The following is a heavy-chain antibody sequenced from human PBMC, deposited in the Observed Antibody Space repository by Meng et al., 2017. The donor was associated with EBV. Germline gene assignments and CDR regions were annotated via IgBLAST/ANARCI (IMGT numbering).Heavy chain of an antibody. Sequence: QVQLMQPAAEVKKAGSSVKVSCKTSGGPFRYYAISWVRQAPGQGLEWLGGFLPRLGAPNYAQKFHGRVKITADESTSTHYMDLSSLRSEDTAIYYCASESGRGYTPDYWGQGTLVTVSS. J-gene: IGHJ4*02. CDR3: ASESGRGYTPDY. CDR2: FLPRLGAP. D-gene: IGHD3-10*01. V-gene: IGHV1-69*01. CDR1: GGPFRYYA.